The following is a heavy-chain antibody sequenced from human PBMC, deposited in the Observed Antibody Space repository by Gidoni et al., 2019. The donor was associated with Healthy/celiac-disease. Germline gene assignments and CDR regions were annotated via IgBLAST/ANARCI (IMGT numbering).Heavy chain of an antibody. Sequence: QVQLVQSGAEVKKPGSSVKGSCKACGGTYSSSAVSWVRQAPGQGLEWMGGIIPILGTANYAQKFQGRVKMTEDEATCTAYMELISLRSEGTAVYYCARGRIVVVPAAIPDGGWWGPEYYYYYGMDVWGQGTTVTVSS. CDR1: GGTYSSSA. V-gene: IGHV1-69*01. D-gene: IGHD2-2*01. J-gene: IGHJ6*02. CDR3: ARGRIVVVPAAIPDGGWWGPEYYYYYGMDV. CDR2: IIPILGTA.